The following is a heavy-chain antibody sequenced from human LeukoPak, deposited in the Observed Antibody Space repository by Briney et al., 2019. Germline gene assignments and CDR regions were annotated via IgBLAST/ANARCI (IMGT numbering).Heavy chain of an antibody. Sequence: QSGGSLRLSCAASGFTFSSYGMHWVRQAPGKGLEWVAVIWYDGSNKYYADSVKGRFTISRDNSKNTLYLQMNSLRAEDTAVYYCAKDLGGIDYYGMDVWGQGTTVTVSS. D-gene: IGHD1-14*01. CDR1: GFTFSSYG. CDR3: AKDLGGIDYYGMDV. CDR2: IWYDGSNK. V-gene: IGHV3-30*02. J-gene: IGHJ6*02.